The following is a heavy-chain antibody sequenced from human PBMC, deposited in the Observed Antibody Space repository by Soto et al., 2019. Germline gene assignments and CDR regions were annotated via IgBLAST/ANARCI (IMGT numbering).Heavy chain of an antibody. CDR2: IYPGDSNS. CDR3: ARLSTPPRPYDSRGYLKY. V-gene: IGHV5-51*01. J-gene: IGHJ4*02. D-gene: IGHD3-22*01. Sequence: GESLKISCKGSGYRFSRYWIGWVRQMPGKGLEWMGIIYPGDSNSRYSPSFQGQVTISADTSISTAYLQWSSLMASDTAMYYCARLSTPPRPYDSRGYLKYWDKGNLVAFAS. CDR1: GYRFSRYW.